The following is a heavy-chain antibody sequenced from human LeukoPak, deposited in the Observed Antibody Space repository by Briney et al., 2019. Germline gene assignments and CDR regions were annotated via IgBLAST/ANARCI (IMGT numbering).Heavy chain of an antibody. CDR2: IYYSGST. CDR1: GGSISSYY. D-gene: IGHD2-15*01. V-gene: IGHV4-59*08. J-gene: IGHJ4*02. Sequence: PSETLSLTCIVSGGSISSYYWSWIRQPPGKGLEWIGYIYYSGSTYYNPSLKSRVTISVDTSKNQFSLKLSSVTAADTAVYYCARGEVAAASDWGQGTLVTVSS. CDR3: ARGEVAAASD.